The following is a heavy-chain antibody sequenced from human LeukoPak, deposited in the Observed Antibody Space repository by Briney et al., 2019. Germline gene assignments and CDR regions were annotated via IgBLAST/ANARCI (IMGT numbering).Heavy chain of an antibody. Sequence: GASVKVSCKASGYTFTSYDINWVRQATGQGLEWMGWMNPNSGNTGYAQEFQGRVTMTRNTSISTAYMELSSLRSEDTAVYYCARGYSSGWYGWFDPWGQGTLVTVSS. J-gene: IGHJ5*02. D-gene: IGHD6-19*01. V-gene: IGHV1-8*01. CDR3: ARGYSSGWYGWFDP. CDR2: MNPNSGNT. CDR1: GYTFTSYD.